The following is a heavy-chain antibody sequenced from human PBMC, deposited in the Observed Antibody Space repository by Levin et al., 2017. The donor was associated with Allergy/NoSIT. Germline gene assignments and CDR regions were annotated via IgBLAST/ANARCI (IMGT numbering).Heavy chain of an antibody. CDR2: IDPSDSYS. J-gene: IGHJ4*02. CDR1: GYIFTSYW. V-gene: IGHV5-10-1*01. CDR3: VRLGQLLGRGY. Sequence: GASVKVSCKGSGYIFTSYWISWVRQMPGKGLEWMGRIDPSDSYSNYSPSFQGHVTISADKSISTAYLQWSSLKASDTAMYYCVRLGQLLGRGYWGQGTLVTVSS. D-gene: IGHD6-13*01.